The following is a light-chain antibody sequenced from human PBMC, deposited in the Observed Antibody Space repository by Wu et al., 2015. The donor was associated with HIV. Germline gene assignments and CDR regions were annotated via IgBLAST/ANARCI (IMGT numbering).Light chain of an antibody. CDR1: HSAVGTY. CDR3: QQYGSSIT. Sequence: EILLTQSPGTLSLSPGERAALSCRASHSAVGTYVAWYQQKPGQAPRLLIYGAMSRATGIPDRSSGRGSGTDFTLTINGLEPEDFAVYYCQQYGSSITFGQGTKLEIK. CDR2: GAM. V-gene: IGKV3-20*01. J-gene: IGKJ2*01.